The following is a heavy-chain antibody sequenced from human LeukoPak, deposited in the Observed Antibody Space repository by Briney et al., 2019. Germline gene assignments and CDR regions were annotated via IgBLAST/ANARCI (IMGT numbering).Heavy chain of an antibody. J-gene: IGHJ4*02. Sequence: PSETLSLTCAVYGGSFSGYYWSWIRQPPGKGLEWIGEINHSGSTNYNPSLKSRVTISADTSKNQFSLKLSSVTAADTAVYYCARARTGTTGRRQYYFDYWGQGTLVTVSS. CDR1: GGSFSGYY. CDR2: INHSGST. CDR3: ARARTGTTGRRQYYFDY. V-gene: IGHV4-34*01. D-gene: IGHD1-1*01.